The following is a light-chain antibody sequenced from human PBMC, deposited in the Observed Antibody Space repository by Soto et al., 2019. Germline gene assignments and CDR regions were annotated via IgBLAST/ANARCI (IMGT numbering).Light chain of an antibody. Sequence: EIVLTQSPGTLSLSPGERATLSCRASQSVSSSYLAWYQQKPGQAPRLLIYGASSRATGIPDRFSGSGSGTDFTLTISRLEPADFGVYYCQQYGSSHTFGQGTRLEIK. CDR1: QSVSSSY. V-gene: IGKV3-20*01. J-gene: IGKJ5*01. CDR2: GAS. CDR3: QQYGSSHT.